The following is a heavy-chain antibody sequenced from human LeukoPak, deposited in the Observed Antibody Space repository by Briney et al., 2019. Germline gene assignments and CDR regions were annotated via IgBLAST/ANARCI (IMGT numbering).Heavy chain of an antibody. V-gene: IGHV1-3*01. CDR1: GYTFAKYA. J-gene: IGHJ6*02. D-gene: IGHD2-2*01. CDR3: ARSILVVPVASHYNYGVDV. CDR2: INAGNGNT. Sequence: ASVKVSCKASGYTFAKYAIHWVRQAPGQRLEWMGWINAGNGNTRYSQKFQGRVTITRDTSASTAYMELSSLRSEDTAVYYCARSILVVPVASHYNYGVDVWGQGTTVTVSS.